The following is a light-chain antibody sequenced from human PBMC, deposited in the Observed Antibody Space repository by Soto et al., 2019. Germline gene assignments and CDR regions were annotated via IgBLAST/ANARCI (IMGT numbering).Light chain of an antibody. Sequence: EIVLTQSPGILSLSPGERATLSCRASQSVSSSYLAWYQQKPGQAPRLLIYGASSRATGIPDRFSGSGSGTDFTLTISRLEPEDFAAYYCQQYGSSRTFGQGTKVDIK. CDR2: GAS. CDR3: QQYGSSRT. CDR1: QSVSSSY. J-gene: IGKJ1*01. V-gene: IGKV3-20*01.